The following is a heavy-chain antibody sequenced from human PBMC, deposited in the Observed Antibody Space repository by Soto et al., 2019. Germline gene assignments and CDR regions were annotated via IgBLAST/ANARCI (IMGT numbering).Heavy chain of an antibody. J-gene: IGHJ6*02. CDR3: AKDRRLSSSWYGTGYYYYGMDV. CDR1: GFTFSSYG. V-gene: IGHV3-30*18. Sequence: QVQLVESGGGVVQPGRSLGLSCAASGFTFSSYGMHWVRQAPGKGLEWVAVISYDGSNKYYADSVKGRFTISRDNSKNTLYLQMNSLRAEDTAVYYCAKDRRLSSSWYGTGYYYYGMDVWGQGTTVTVSS. D-gene: IGHD6-13*01. CDR2: ISYDGSNK.